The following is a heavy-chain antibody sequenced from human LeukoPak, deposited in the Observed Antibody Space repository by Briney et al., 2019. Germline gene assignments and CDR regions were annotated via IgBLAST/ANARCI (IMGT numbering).Heavy chain of an antibody. Sequence: GGSLRLSCAASGLTFSNYAMSWVRQAPGKGLEWVSGISGSGVTTYYADSVKGWFTISRGNSKNTLYLQMNSLRVGDTAVYYCAKAIAVAGTSPPADSWGQGTLVTVSS. CDR3: AKAIAVAGTSPPADS. J-gene: IGHJ4*02. V-gene: IGHV3-23*01. D-gene: IGHD6-19*01. CDR2: ISGSGVTT. CDR1: GLTFSNYA.